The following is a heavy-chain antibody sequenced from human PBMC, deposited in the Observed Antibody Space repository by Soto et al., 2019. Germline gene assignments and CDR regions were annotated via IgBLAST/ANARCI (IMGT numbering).Heavy chain of an antibody. Sequence: EVQLVESGGGLVKPGGSLRLSCAASCFTFNNSWMDWVRQAPGKGLEWVGRIKSKTGGLPTDYAASVKGRFAISRDDSKNTLYLQMNSLKTEDTAVYFCTTDPGPYSSAYWGQGTLVTVSS. CDR1: CFTFNNSW. J-gene: IGHJ4*02. CDR2: IKSKTGGLPT. CDR3: TTDPGPYSSAY. D-gene: IGHD6-25*01. V-gene: IGHV3-15*07.